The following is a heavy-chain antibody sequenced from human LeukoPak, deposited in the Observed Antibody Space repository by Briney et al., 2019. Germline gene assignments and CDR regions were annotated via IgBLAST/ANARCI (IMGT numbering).Heavy chain of an antibody. CDR3: ARENYSGWLDY. D-gene: IGHD6-19*01. J-gene: IGHJ4*02. Sequence: ASVKVSCKASGYTFTSYGISCVRQAPGQGLEWMGWISAYNGNTNYAQKLQGRVTITADESTSTAYMELSSLRSEDTAVYYCARENYSGWLDYWGQGTLVTVSS. CDR1: GYTFTSYG. V-gene: IGHV1-18*01. CDR2: ISAYNGNT.